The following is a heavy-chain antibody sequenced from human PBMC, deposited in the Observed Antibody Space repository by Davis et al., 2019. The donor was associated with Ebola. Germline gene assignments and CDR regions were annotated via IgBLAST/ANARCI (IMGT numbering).Heavy chain of an antibody. V-gene: IGHV4-61*05. CDR2: IYYSGST. CDR1: GGSISSSSYY. CDR3: ARVSVAGLEAFDI. D-gene: IGHD6-19*01. Sequence: PSETLSLTCTVSGGSISSSSYYWGWIRQHPGKGLEWIGYIYYSGSTNYNPSLKSRVTISVDTSKNQFSLKLSSVTAADTAVYYCARVSVAGLEAFDIWGQGTMVTVSS. J-gene: IGHJ3*02.